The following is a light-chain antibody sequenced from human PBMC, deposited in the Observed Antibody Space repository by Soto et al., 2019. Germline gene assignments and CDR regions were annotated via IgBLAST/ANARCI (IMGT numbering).Light chain of an antibody. CDR2: YDS. J-gene: IGLJ2*01. V-gene: IGLV3-21*04. Sequence: SYELTQPPSVSVAPGQTARITCGGNNIGSKSVHWYQQKPGQAPVLVIYYDSDRTSGIPERFSGSNSGNTDTLTISRVEAGDEADYYCQVWDSRSDHVVFGGGTKLIVL. CDR3: QVWDSRSDHVV. CDR1: NIGSKS.